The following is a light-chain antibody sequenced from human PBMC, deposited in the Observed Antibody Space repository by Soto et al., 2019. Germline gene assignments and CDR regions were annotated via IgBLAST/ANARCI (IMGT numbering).Light chain of an antibody. CDR2: GAS. Sequence: EIVMTQSPATLYVSPGERATLSCRATQSVSTKLAWYQQKPGQAPRLLIYGASTGATGIPARFSGSGSGTEFTLIISSLQSEDFAVYYCQQYSSWPLTFGGGTKVEIK. CDR1: QSVSTK. J-gene: IGKJ4*01. CDR3: QQYSSWPLT. V-gene: IGKV3-15*01.